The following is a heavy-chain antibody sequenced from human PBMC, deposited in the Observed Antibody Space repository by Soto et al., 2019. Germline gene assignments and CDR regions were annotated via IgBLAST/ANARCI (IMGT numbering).Heavy chain of an antibody. CDR1: GDSISSSNYH. CDR2: VYYSGST. J-gene: IGHJ4*02. V-gene: IGHV4-39*07. D-gene: IGHD2-8*02. CDR3: ARDKITGLFDY. Sequence: SETLSLTCTVSGDSISSSNYHWGWIRQPPGKGLEWIGSVYYSGSTYYNPSLKSRVTISVDTSKNQFSLKLTSVTAADTAVYYCARDKITGLFDYWGQGTLVTVSS.